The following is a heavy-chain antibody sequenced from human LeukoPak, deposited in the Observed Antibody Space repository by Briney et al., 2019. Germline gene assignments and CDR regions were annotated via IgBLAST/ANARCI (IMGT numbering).Heavy chain of an antibody. D-gene: IGHD2-2*01. CDR2: FDPEDGET. V-gene: IGHV1-24*01. Sequence: GASVKVSCKVSGYTLTELSMHWVRQVPGKGLEWMGGFDPEDGETIYAQKFQGRVTMTEDTSTDTAYMELSSLRSEDTAVYYCARDVIDPLEYCSSTSCSAGLDYWGQGTLVTVSS. J-gene: IGHJ4*02. CDR1: GYTLTELS. CDR3: ARDVIDPLEYCSSTSCSAGLDY.